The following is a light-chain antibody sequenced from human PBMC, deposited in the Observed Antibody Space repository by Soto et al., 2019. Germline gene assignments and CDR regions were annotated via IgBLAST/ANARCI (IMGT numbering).Light chain of an antibody. Sequence: EIVMTQSPGTLSVSPGERVTLSCRASQSVNSNLAWYQQKPGQTPRLLISGASTRATGIPVRFSGSGSGTEFTLTISSLQSEDFAVYYCQQYHNWPLITFGQGTRLEIK. CDR3: QQYHNWPLIT. CDR2: GAS. V-gene: IGKV3-15*01. J-gene: IGKJ5*01. CDR1: QSVNSN.